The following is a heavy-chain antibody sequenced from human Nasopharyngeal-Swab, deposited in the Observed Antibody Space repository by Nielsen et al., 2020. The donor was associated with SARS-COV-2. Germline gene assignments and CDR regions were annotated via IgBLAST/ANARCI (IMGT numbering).Heavy chain of an antibody. Sequence: ASVKVSCKASGYTFTSYDINWVRQATGQGLEWMGWMNPNSGNSGYTQKFQGRVTMTRNTSISTAYMELSSLRSEDTAVYYCARDYRRSYYGSGSYFDWGQGTLVTVSS. D-gene: IGHD3-10*01. CDR2: MNPNSGNS. CDR1: GYTFTSYD. J-gene: IGHJ4*02. V-gene: IGHV1-8*01. CDR3: ARDYRRSYYGSGSYFD.